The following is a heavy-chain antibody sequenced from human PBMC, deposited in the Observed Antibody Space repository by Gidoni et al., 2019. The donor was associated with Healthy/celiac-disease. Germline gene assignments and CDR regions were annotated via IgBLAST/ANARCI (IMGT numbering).Heavy chain of an antibody. Sequence: EVQLLESGGGLVQPGGSLRLSCAASGFTFSSYAISWVRQAPGKGLEWVSAISGSGGSTYYADSVKGRFTISRDNSKNTLYLQMNSLRAEDTAVYYCAKDPGYYYGSGSLDYWGQGTLVTVSS. CDR2: ISGSGGST. CDR3: AKDPGYYYGSGSLDY. CDR1: GFTFSSYA. V-gene: IGHV3-23*01. D-gene: IGHD3-10*01. J-gene: IGHJ4*02.